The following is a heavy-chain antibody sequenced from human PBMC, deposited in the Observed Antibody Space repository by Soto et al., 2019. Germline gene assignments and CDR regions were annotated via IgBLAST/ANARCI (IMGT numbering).Heavy chain of an antibody. CDR1: GFTFSSYS. CDR2: IGTSAST. V-gene: IGHV3-23*01. CDR3: ADLSRYCTSSNCD. J-gene: IGHJ4*02. D-gene: IGHD2-2*01. Sequence: DVRLLESGGGLVQPGGSLRLSCAASGFTFSSYSMSWVRQAPGKGLEWVSTIGTSASTYYGDSVRGRFTISRDNSRNTLELQMNSLRAEDTAGYYCADLSRYCTSSNCDWGQGTRVTVSS.